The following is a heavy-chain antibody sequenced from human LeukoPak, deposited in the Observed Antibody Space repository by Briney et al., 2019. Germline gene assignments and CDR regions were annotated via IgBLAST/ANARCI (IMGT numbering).Heavy chain of an antibody. Sequence: ASVKVSCKASGYTFTGYYMHWVRQAPGQGLEWIGRINPNSGGTNYAQKFQGRVTMTRDTSISTAYMELSRLRSDDTAVYYCARGMWDDLIFDYWGQGTLVTVSS. D-gene: IGHD3/OR15-3a*01. CDR3: ARGMWDDLIFDY. J-gene: IGHJ4*02. CDR1: GYTFTGYY. V-gene: IGHV1-2*06. CDR2: INPNSGGT.